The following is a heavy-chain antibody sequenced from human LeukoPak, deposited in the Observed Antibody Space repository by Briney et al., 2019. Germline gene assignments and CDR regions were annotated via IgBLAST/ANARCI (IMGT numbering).Heavy chain of an antibody. Sequence: SETLSLTCTVSGGSISSSSYYCGWIRQPPGKGLEWIGSIYYSGSTYYNPSLKSRVTISVDTSKNQFSLKLSSVTAADTAVYYCARRPMVGFFDYWGQGTLVTVSS. D-gene: IGHD2-15*01. V-gene: IGHV4-39*01. CDR1: GGSISSSSYY. CDR3: ARRPMVGFFDY. CDR2: IYYSGST. J-gene: IGHJ4*02.